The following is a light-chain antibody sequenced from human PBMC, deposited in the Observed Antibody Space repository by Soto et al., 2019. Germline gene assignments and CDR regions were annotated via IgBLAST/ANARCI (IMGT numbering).Light chain of an antibody. V-gene: IGLV2-8*01. Sequence: LTQPPSASGSPGQSVTISCTGTSSDVGGYNFVSWYQHHPGKVPRLMIYEVNKRPSGVPDRFSGSKSGNTASLTVSGLQAEDEADYSCSSYAGSNTFVFGTGTKVTVL. CDR2: EVN. CDR1: SSDVGGYNF. J-gene: IGLJ1*01. CDR3: SSYAGSNTFV.